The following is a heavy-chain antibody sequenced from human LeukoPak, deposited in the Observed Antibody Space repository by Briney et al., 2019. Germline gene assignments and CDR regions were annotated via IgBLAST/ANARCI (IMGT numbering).Heavy chain of an antibody. CDR3: ARGINDYGDPHPGY. V-gene: IGHV3-11*05. CDR1: GFTFSDYY. J-gene: IGHJ4*02. Sequence: GSLRLSCAASGFTFSDYYMSWIRQAPGKGLEWVSYISRSSTYTNYADSVKGRFSISRDNAKNSLYLQMNSLRAEDTAVYYCARGINDYGDPHPGYWGQGTLVTVSS. D-gene: IGHD4-17*01. CDR2: ISRSSTYT.